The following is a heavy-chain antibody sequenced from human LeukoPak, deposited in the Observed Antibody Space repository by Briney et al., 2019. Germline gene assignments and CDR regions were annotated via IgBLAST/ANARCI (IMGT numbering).Heavy chain of an antibody. CDR3: ARANTVTTYYYYYMDV. Sequence: ASVKVSCKASGYTFTGYYMHWVRQAPGQGLEWMGWINPNSGGTNYAQKFQGRVTMTRDTSISTAYMELSRLRSDDPAVYYCARANTVTTYYYYYMDVWGKGTTVTVSS. CDR2: INPNSGGT. V-gene: IGHV1-2*02. CDR1: GYTFTGYY. D-gene: IGHD4-11*01. J-gene: IGHJ6*03.